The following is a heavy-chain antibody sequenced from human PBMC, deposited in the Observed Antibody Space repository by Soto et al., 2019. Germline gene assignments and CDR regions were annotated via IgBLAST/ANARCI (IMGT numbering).Heavy chain of an antibody. J-gene: IGHJ1*01. CDR2: IYPGDSDV. D-gene: IGHD6-19*01. V-gene: IGHV5-51*01. CDR1: GYSFPNYW. Sequence: PGESLKISCETSGYSFPNYWIGWVRQMPGKGLEWMGIIYPGDSDVRYSPSFQGQVTISADNSISTAYLQWSSLKASDSAMYYCASGPTRALKWLVPTNEDSWGQGTLLTVSS. CDR3: ASGPTRALKWLVPTNEDS.